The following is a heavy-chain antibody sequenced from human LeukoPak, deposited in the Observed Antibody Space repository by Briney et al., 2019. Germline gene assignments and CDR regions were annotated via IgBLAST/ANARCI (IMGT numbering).Heavy chain of an antibody. V-gene: IGHV3-30*18. J-gene: IGHJ4*02. CDR2: ITYDGSSE. D-gene: IGHD3-16*01. Sequence: GTSLRLPCVASGFTFSNYGMHWVRQAPGKGLEWVATITYDGSSEYYADSVKDRFTVSRDNSKNTLYLQMSSLKTEDTAVYYCAKRGDGRHKSLEYWGQGTLVIVSS. CDR3: AKRGDGRHKSLEY. CDR1: GFTFSNYG.